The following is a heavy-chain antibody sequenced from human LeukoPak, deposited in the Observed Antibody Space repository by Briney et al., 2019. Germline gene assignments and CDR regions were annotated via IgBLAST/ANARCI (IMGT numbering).Heavy chain of an antibody. J-gene: IGHJ4*02. CDR2: IKQDGSEK. CDR1: GFTFSSYW. CDR3: AREIPYYYGSGKGGFDY. V-gene: IGHV3-7*01. D-gene: IGHD3-10*01. Sequence: GGSLRLSCAASGFTFSSYWMSWVRQAPGKGLEWVANIKQDGSEKYYVDSVKGRFTISRDNAKNSLYLQMNSLRAEDAAVYYCAREIPYYYGSGKGGFDYWGQGTLVTVSS.